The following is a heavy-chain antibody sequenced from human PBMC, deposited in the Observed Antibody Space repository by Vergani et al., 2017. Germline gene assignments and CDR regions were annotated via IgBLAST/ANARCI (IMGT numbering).Heavy chain of an antibody. D-gene: IGHD3-22*01. CDR2: ISYDGSNK. CDR1: GFTFSSYG. Sequence: QVQLVESGGGVVQPGRSLRLSCAASGFTFSSYGMHWVRQAPGKGLEWVAVISYDGSNKYYADSVKGRFTISRDNSKNTLYLQMNSLTAEDPAVYYCAKPPYYDSSGYDYWGQGTLVTVSS. V-gene: IGHV3-30*18. CDR3: AKPPYYDSSGYDY. J-gene: IGHJ4*02.